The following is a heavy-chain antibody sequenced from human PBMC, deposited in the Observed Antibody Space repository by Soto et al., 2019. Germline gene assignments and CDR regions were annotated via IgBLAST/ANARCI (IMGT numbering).Heavy chain of an antibody. CDR2: ISYDGSNK. D-gene: IGHD3-10*01. Sequence: GGSLRLSCAASGFTFSSYGMHWVRQAPGKGLEWVAVISYDGSNKYYADSVKGRFTISRDNSKNTLYLQMNSLRAEDTAVYYCAKDRYGSGRNYFDYWGQGTPVTVSS. J-gene: IGHJ4*02. CDR1: GFTFSSYG. V-gene: IGHV3-30*18. CDR3: AKDRYGSGRNYFDY.